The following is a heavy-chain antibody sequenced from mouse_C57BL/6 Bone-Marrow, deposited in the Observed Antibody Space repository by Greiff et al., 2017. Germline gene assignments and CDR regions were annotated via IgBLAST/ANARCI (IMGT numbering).Heavy chain of an antibody. D-gene: IGHD1-1*01. V-gene: IGHV1-69*01. Sequence: QVQLQQSGAELVMPGASVKLSCKASGYTFTSYWMHWVKQRPGQGLEWIGEIDPSDSYTNYNQKFKGKSPLTVDKSSSTAYMQLSSLTSEDSAVYYCAREDYYGSSYNFDYWGQGTTLTVSS. J-gene: IGHJ2*01. CDR2: IDPSDSYT. CDR3: AREDYYGSSYNFDY. CDR1: GYTFTSYW.